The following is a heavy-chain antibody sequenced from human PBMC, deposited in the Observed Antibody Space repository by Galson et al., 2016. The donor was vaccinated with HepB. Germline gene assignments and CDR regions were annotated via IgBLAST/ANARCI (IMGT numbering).Heavy chain of an antibody. J-gene: IGHJ4*02. CDR2: TYYKSRWYN. Sequence: CAISGDSVSSTSAAWNWIRQSPLRGLEWLGRTYYKSRWYNDYAVSMKSRIAISPDTSKNQFSLQLTSVTPEDTAVYFCAKEVFFTGVASFFDNWGQGALGTVSS. CDR3: AKEVFFTGVASFFDN. D-gene: IGHD3-3*01. CDR1: GDSVSSTSAA. V-gene: IGHV6-1*01.